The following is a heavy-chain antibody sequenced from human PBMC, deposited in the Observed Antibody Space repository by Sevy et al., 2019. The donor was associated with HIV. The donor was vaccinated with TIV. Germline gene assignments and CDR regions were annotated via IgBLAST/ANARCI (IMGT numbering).Heavy chain of an antibody. Sequence: YLRLSCTASGFTFGDYAMSWFRQAPGKGLEWVGFIRSNAYGGTTEYAASVKGRFTISRDDSKSIAYLQMNSLKTEDTAVYDCTRGVKARIVPASTPTSFDYWGQGTQVTVSS. V-gene: IGHV3-49*03. D-gene: IGHD2-2*01. CDR2: IRSNAYGGTT. CDR3: TRGVKARIVPASTPTSFDY. J-gene: IGHJ4*02. CDR1: GFTFGDYA.